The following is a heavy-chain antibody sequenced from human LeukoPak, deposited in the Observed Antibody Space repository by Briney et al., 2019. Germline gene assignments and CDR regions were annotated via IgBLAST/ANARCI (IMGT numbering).Heavy chain of an antibody. D-gene: IGHD3-10*01. CDR3: ATGHGYGSGSYYIPWGDY. CDR1: GYTLTELS. V-gene: IGHV1-24*01. CDR2: FDPEDGET. Sequence: ASVKVSCKVSGYTLTELSMHWVRQAPGKGLEWMGGFDPEDGETIYAQKFQGRVTMTEDTSTDTAYMELSSLRSEDTAVYYCATGHGYGSGSYYIPWGDYWGQGTLVTVSS. J-gene: IGHJ4*02.